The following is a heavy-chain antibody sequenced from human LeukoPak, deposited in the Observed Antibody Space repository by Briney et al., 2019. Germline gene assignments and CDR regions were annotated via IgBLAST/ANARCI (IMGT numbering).Heavy chain of an antibody. Sequence: GGSLRLSCVGSGFTFRNHFMNWVRQAPGKGLEWVSYISSSSNTIYYADSVKGRFIISRDNAKNSLFLQMNSLRDEDTAVYYCAREGFYGSGRGADFDYWGQGTLVTVSS. CDR3: AREGFYGSGRGADFDY. J-gene: IGHJ4*02. V-gene: IGHV3-48*02. D-gene: IGHD3-10*01. CDR1: GFTFRNHF. CDR2: ISSSSNTI.